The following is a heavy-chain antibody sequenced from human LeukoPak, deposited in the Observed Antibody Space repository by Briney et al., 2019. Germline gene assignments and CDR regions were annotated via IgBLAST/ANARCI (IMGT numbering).Heavy chain of an antibody. CDR3: ARVFYDSSAYYYDY. CDR1: GFTFSSYA. D-gene: IGHD3-22*01. Sequence: GGSLRLSCAASGFTFSSYAMHWVRQAPGKGLEYVSAIGSTGGSTYYANSVKGRFTISRDNSKNTLFLQMGSLRAEDMAVYYCARVFYDSSAYYYDYWGQGTLVTVSS. V-gene: IGHV3-64*01. J-gene: IGHJ4*02. CDR2: IGSTGGST.